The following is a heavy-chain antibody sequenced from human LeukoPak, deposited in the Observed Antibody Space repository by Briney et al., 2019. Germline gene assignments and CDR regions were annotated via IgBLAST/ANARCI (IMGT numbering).Heavy chain of an antibody. Sequence: GASVKVFCKASGYTFTSYSMHWVRQAPGQGLEWVGIINPSGGSTTYAQKFQGRVTMTRDTSTSTVYMELSSLRSEDTAVYYCAFYTSSWYYWGQGTLVTVSS. V-gene: IGHV1-46*01. CDR2: INPSGGST. CDR3: AFYTSSWYY. D-gene: IGHD6-13*01. CDR1: GYTFTSYS. J-gene: IGHJ4*02.